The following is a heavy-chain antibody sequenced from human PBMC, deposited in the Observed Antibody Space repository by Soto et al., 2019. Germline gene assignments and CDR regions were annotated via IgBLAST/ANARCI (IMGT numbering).Heavy chain of an antibody. CDR2: ISAYNGNT. CDR3: ARAAGGLLGDLSLDY. CDR1: GYTFTSYG. V-gene: IGHV1-18*04. Sequence: QVQLVQSGAEVKKPWASLKVSCKASGYTFTSYGISWVRQAPGQGLEWMGWISAYNGNTNYAQKLQGRVTMTTDTPTSTAYMELRSLRSADTAVYCCARAAGGLLGDLSLDYWGPGNPGHRLP. J-gene: IGHJ4*02. D-gene: IGHD3-16*02.